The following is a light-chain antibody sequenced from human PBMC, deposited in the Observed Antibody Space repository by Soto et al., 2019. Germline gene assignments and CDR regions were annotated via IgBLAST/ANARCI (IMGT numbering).Light chain of an antibody. J-gene: IGKJ4*01. CDR2: GAS. V-gene: IGKV3-20*01. CDR1: QSVTSSY. CDR3: QQYSSSPLT. Sequence: EIVLTQSPGTLSLSPGERATLSCRASQSVTSSYLAWYQQKPGQAPRLLIYGASSRATGIPDRFSGSGSGTDFTFTISRLEPEDFAVYYCQQYSSSPLTFCEGTKVESK.